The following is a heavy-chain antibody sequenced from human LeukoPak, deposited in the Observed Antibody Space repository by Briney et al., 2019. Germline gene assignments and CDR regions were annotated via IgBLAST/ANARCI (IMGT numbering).Heavy chain of an antibody. V-gene: IGHV4-34*01. D-gene: IGHD6-6*01. Sequence: SETLSLTCAVYGGSFSGYYWSWIRQPPGKGLEWIGEINHSGSTNYNPSLKSRVTISVDTSKNQFSLKLSSVTAADTAVYYCARGLYVLKNRQLFGEGWFDPWGQGTLVTVSS. CDR2: INHSGST. CDR1: GGSFSGYY. J-gene: IGHJ5*02. CDR3: ARGLYVLKNRQLFGEGWFDP.